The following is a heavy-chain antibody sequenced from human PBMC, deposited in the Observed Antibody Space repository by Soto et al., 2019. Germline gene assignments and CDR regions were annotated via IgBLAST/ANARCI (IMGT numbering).Heavy chain of an antibody. J-gene: IGHJ3*02. V-gene: IGHV4-4*07. Sequence: QVQLQESGPGLVKPSETLSLTCTVSGGSISSYYWSWIRQPAGKGLEWIGRIYTSGSTNYNPSLKSRVTMSVDTSKNQFSLKLSSVTAADTAVYYCARNIAAAGSGAFDIWGQGTMVTVSS. CDR2: IYTSGST. D-gene: IGHD6-13*01. CDR1: GGSISSYY. CDR3: ARNIAAAGSGAFDI.